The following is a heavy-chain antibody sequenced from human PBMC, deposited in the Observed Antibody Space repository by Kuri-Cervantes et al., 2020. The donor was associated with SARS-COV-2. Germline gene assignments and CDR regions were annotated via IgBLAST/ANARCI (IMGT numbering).Heavy chain of an antibody. V-gene: IGHV3-48*01. CDR1: GLTFSDYS. D-gene: IGHD3-10*01. CDR2: IGSSSSII. CDR3: ARERYYSGHYGMDV. Sequence: GESLKISCAASGLTFSDYSMNWVRQAPGKGLEWVSYIGSSSSIIYYADSMKGRFTISRDNAKNSLSLQMNSLRAEDTAVYYCARERYYSGHYGMDVWGQGTTVTVSS. J-gene: IGHJ6*02.